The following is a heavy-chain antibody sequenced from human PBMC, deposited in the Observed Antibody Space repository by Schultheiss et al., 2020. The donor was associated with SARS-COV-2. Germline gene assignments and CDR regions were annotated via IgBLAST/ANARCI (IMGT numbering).Heavy chain of an antibody. J-gene: IGHJ4*02. D-gene: IGHD6-19*01. CDR1: GGSINCGDYY. Sequence: SETLSLTCTVSGGSINCGDYYWSWLRQPPGKGLEWIGSIYYSGSTYYNPSLKSRVTISVDTSKNQFSLKLSSVTAADTAVYYCATVSSGWYFGFDYWGQGTLVTVSS. CDR2: IYYSGST. V-gene: IGHV4-39*01. CDR3: ATVSSGWYFGFDY.